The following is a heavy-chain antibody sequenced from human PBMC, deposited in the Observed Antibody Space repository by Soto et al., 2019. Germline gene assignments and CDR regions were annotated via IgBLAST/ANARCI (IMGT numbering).Heavy chain of an antibody. J-gene: IGHJ2*01. CDR2: IIPMFGTT. D-gene: IGHD2-15*01. Sequence: QVQLVQSGAEVKKPGSSVKVSCKASGGTFSSYAISWVRQAPGQGLEWMGGIIPMFGTTNYAQKFQGRVTITADESTITAYMELSRLRSEDTAVYYCARVVTVVKAFNYLYFDLLGRVTLVTVS. CDR3: ARVVTVVKAFNYLYFDL. CDR1: GGTFSSYA. V-gene: IGHV1-69*12.